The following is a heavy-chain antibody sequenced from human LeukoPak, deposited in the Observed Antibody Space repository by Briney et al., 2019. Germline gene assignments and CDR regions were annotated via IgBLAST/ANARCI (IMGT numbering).Heavy chain of an antibody. CDR3: ARGLRYSSSWYTFDS. CDR2: NSISRTTI. Sequence: GGSLRLSCVASGLTFSSSSMNWVRQAPGRGREWVSYNSISRTTIYYSDSMKAQFTISRDNATNSLYLQMNSLRDEDTSVYYCARGLRYSSSWYTFDSWGQGTLVTVSS. V-gene: IGHV3-48*02. J-gene: IGHJ4*02. D-gene: IGHD6-13*01. CDR1: GLTFSSSS.